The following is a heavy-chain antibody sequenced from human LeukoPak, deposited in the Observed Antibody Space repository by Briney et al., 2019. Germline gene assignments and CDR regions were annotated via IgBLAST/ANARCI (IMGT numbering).Heavy chain of an antibody. J-gene: IGHJ4*02. D-gene: IGHD3-10*01. CDR2: ISWNSGSI. V-gene: IGHV3-9*01. CDR1: GFTFDDYA. CDR3: TMVRGVIPH. Sequence: GGSLRLSCAASGFTFDDYAMHWVRQAPGKGLEWVSGISWNSGSIGYADSVKGRFTISRDNAKNSLYLQMNSLKTEDTAVYYCTMVRGVIPHWGQGTLVTVSS.